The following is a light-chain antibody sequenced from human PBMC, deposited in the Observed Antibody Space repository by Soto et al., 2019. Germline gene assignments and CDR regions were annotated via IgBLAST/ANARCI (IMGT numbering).Light chain of an antibody. J-gene: IGLJ2*01. CDR1: RTNIGAAYD. Sequence: QSVLTQPPSVSGAPGQRVTISCSGSRTNIGAAYDVHWYQHLPRAAPKLLIYANTNRPSGVPDRFSGSKSDTSASLTIAGLQPDDEADYYCQSYNTSLSAVVFGGGTKLTVL. CDR2: ANT. CDR3: QSYNTSLSAVV. V-gene: IGLV1-40*01.